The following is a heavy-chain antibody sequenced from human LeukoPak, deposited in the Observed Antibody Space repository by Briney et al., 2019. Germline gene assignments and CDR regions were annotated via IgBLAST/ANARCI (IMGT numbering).Heavy chain of an antibody. V-gene: IGHV4-59*01. CDR1: GGSISSYY. J-gene: IGHJ4*02. D-gene: IGHD4-23*01. CDR2: IYYSGST. CDR3: ARITTVVPYYFDY. Sequence: SETLSLTCTVSGGSISSYYWSWIRQPPGKGLEWIGYIYYSGSTNYNTSLTSRGTISVYTSKNQFSLKLSSVTAADTAVYYCARITTVVPYYFDYWGQGTLVTVSS.